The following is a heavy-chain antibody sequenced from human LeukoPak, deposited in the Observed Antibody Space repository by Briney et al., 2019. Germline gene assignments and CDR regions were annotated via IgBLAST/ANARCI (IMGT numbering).Heavy chain of an antibody. CDR3: ARDLSGVAGYTYGRGIDY. CDR2: IRYGGSNK. D-gene: IGHD5-18*01. CDR1: GFTFSSYG. V-gene: IGHV3-30*02. J-gene: IGHJ4*02. Sequence: PGGSLRLSCAASGFTFSSYGMHWVRQAPGKGLEWVAFIRYGGSNKYYADSVKGRFTISRDNSKDTLYLQMNSQRAEDTAVYYCARDLSGVAGYTYGRGIDYWGQGTLVTVSS.